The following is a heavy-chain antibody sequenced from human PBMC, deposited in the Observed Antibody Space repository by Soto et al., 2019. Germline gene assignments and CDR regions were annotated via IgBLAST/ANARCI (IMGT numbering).Heavy chain of an antibody. J-gene: IGHJ6*02. CDR2: IYYSGST. V-gene: IGHV4-39*01. CDR3: ARRRSDYGMDV. Sequence: QLQLQEAGPGLVKPSETLSLTCTVSGGSISSSSYYLGWIRQPPGKGLEWIGSIYYSGSTYYNPSLKSRVTISVDTSKNQFSLKLSSVTAADTAVYYCARRRSDYGMDVWGQGTTVTVSS. CDR1: GGSISSSSYY. D-gene: IGHD3-3*01.